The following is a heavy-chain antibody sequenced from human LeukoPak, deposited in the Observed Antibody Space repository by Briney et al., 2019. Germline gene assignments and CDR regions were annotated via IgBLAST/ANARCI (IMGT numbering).Heavy chain of an antibody. V-gene: IGHV4-59*01. CDR3: ARREIVVVPEAGSWFDP. CDR2: IYSSGTT. CDR1: GGSISRNY. J-gene: IGHJ5*02. D-gene: IGHD2-2*01. Sequence: SETLSLTCSVSGGSISRNYWSWTRQPPGKGLEWIGYIYSSGTTKYNPSLESRVTISVDKSKNQFSLTLSSVTAADTAVYYCARREIVVVPEAGSWFDPWGQGTLVTVSS.